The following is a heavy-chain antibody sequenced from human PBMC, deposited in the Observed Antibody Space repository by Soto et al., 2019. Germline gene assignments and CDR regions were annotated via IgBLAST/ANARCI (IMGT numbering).Heavy chain of an antibody. CDR1: GGAFSGYY. CDR3: VRAGIAAAGTRYWFDP. Sequence: SETLSLTCAVYGGAFSGYYWSWIRQPPGKGLEWIGEINHSGSTNYNPSLKSRVTISVDTSKNQFSLKLSSVTAADTAVYYCVRAGIAAAGTRYWFDPWGQGTLVTVSS. CDR2: INHSGST. V-gene: IGHV4-34*01. D-gene: IGHD6-13*01. J-gene: IGHJ5*02.